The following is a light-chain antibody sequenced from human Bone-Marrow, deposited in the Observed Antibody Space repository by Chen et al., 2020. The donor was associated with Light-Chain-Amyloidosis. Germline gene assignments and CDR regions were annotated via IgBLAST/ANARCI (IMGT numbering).Light chain of an antibody. V-gene: IGKV3-20*01. CDR1: QSVSTSY. CDR3: QQYGNSPLWT. CDR2: GAS. J-gene: IGKJ1*01. Sequence: EIVLTQSPGTLSLSPGERATLSCRASQSVSTSYLAWYQQKPGQAPRLLIYGASTRATDIPDRFSGGGSGTDFILTISRVEPEDVAVYYCQQYGNSPLWTFGQGTKVEIK.